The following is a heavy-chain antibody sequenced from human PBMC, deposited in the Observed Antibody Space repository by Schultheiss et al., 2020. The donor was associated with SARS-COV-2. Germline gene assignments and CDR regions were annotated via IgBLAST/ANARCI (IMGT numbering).Heavy chain of an antibody. CDR3: ARAPPPEGTSHDVDWFDP. V-gene: IGHV1-2*02. Sequence: ASVKVSCKASGYTFTGYYMHWVRQAPGQGLEWMGWINPNSGGTNYAQKFQGRVTMTRDTSISTAYMELSRLRSDDTAVYYCARAPPPEGTSHDVDWFDPWGQGTLVTVAS. J-gene: IGHJ5*02. CDR2: INPNSGGT. CDR1: GYTFTGYY. D-gene: IGHD2-2*01.